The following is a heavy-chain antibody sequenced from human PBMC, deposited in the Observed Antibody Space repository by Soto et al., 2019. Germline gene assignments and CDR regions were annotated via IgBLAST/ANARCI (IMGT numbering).Heavy chain of an antibody. J-gene: IGHJ6*01. CDR3: ARTDRDFYGLDV. CDR2: ISAAGDP. CDR1: GFTFRNYD. V-gene: IGHV3-13*05. Sequence: EVQLVESGGGLVQPGGSLRLSCEASGFTFRNYDMHLVRQGTGKGLEWVSGISAAGDPDYADSVEGRFTISRENAQNSFFLQMNSLRVGDTAVYYCARTDRDFYGLDVWGQGTTVIVPS.